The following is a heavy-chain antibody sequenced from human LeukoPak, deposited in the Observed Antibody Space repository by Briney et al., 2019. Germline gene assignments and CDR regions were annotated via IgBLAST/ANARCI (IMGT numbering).Heavy chain of an antibody. D-gene: IGHD2-21*01. Sequence: GGSLRLSCAASGFTLTNYAMSWVRQAPGKGLEWVSSINPSSGNTYYADSVKGRFTIFGDNSKNTLYLQMNSLRAEDTAVYYCAKMRVRTLLTDIVVGPTADDYLDSWGQGTLVTVSS. CDR1: GFTLTNYA. V-gene: IGHV3-23*01. CDR2: INPSSGNT. J-gene: IGHJ4*02. CDR3: AKMRVRTLLTDIVVGPTADDYLDS.